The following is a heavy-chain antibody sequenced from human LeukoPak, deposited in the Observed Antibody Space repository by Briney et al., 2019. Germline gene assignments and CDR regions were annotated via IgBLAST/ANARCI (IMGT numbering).Heavy chain of an antibody. CDR3: ARRPSVAETGFDY. V-gene: IGHV1-2*02. CDR2: INPNSGGT. D-gene: IGHD6-19*01. Sequence: ASVKVSCKASGYTFTSYGISWVRQAPGQGLEWMGWINPNSGGTNYAQKFQGRVTMTRDTSISTAYMELSRLRSDDTAVYYCARRPSVAETGFDYWGQGTLVTVSS. CDR1: GYTFTSYG. J-gene: IGHJ4*02.